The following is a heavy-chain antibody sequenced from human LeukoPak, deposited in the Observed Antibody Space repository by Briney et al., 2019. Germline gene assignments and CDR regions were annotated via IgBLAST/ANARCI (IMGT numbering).Heavy chain of an antibody. CDR3: ARDLVVGSGWYWYFDL. CDR2: ISSSGSTI. Sequence: GGSLRLSCAASGFTFSDYYMSWIRQAPGKGLEYVSYISSSGSTIYHADSVKGRFTISRDNAKNSLYLQMNSLRAEDTAVYYCARDLVVGSGWYWYFDLWGRGTLVTVSS. J-gene: IGHJ2*01. D-gene: IGHD6-19*01. CDR1: GFTFSDYY. V-gene: IGHV3-11*04.